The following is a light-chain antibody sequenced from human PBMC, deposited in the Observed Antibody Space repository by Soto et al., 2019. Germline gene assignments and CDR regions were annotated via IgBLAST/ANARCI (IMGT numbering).Light chain of an antibody. CDR3: QQRSNWPS. Sequence: VMTQAPATLSVSPGERATLSCRASQTINNNVAWYQLKDGQVPRLVIYGASTRATDIPARFSGSGSGTEFTLTISSLQPDDFAVYYCQQRSNWPSFGGGTKVDIK. J-gene: IGKJ4*01. V-gene: IGKV3-15*01. CDR2: GAS. CDR1: QTINNN.